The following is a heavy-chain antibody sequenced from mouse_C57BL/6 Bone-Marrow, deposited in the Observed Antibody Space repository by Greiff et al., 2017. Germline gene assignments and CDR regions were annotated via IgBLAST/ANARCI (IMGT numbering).Heavy chain of an antibody. Sequence: DVHLVESGAELVRPGASVKLSCTASGFNIKDDYMHWVQQRPEQGLAWIGWIDPENGATEYASMFQGKATITADTSSNTAYQQLSNLTSEDTAVYYCTTLGDYYGVYYYAMDYWGQGTSVTVSS. J-gene: IGHJ4*01. V-gene: IGHV14-4*01. CDR3: TTLGDYYGVYYYAMDY. D-gene: IGHD2-13*01. CDR1: GFNIKDDY. CDR2: IDPENGAT.